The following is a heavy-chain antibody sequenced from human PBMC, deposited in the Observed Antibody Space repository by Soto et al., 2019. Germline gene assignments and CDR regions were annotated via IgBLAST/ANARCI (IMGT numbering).Heavy chain of an antibody. CDR1: GDSISRYY. Sequence: QVQLQESGPGLVKPSETLSLTCTVSGDSISRYYWSWIRLSPGKGLEWIGYIYYSGETNYNPSVKSRVTISVDGTENQFSLKLSSVTAADTAVYYCARDQGGEFLKGSGMDVWGQGTTVTVSS. CDR2: IYYSGET. CDR3: ARDQGGEFLKGSGMDV. J-gene: IGHJ6*02. V-gene: IGHV4-59*01. D-gene: IGHD3-10*01.